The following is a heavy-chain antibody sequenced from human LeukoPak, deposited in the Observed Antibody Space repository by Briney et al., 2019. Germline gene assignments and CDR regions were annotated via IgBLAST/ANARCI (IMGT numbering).Heavy chain of an antibody. D-gene: IGHD1-26*01. CDR1: GFIVSSYA. J-gene: IGHJ4*02. CDR3: ARGSYSGSYYGY. CDR2: INHSGST. V-gene: IGHV4-34*01. Sequence: SGGSLRLSCAGSGFIVSSYAMSWVRQAPGKGLEWIGEINHSGSTNYNPSLKSRVTISVDTSKSQFSLKLSSVTAADTAVYYCARGSYSGSYYGYWGQGTLVTVSS.